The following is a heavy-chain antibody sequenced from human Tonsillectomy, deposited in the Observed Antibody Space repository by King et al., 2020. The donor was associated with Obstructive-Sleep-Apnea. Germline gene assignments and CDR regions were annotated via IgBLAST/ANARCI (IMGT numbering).Heavy chain of an antibody. V-gene: IGHV3-30*04. J-gene: IGHJ6*02. CDR3: VRVDDGHAGAYQNNYAWDV. D-gene: IGHD3-16*01. CDR2: ISTDGRNK. CDR1: GFTFSSYA. Sequence: VQLVESGGGVVQSGRSLRLSCAASGFTFSSYAMHWVRQAPGKGLDWVAGISTDGRNKYYTDSVKGRFTISRDNSKNTLYVQMNSLRVEDTAVYYCVRVDDGHAGAYQNNYAWDVWGQGTTVTVSS.